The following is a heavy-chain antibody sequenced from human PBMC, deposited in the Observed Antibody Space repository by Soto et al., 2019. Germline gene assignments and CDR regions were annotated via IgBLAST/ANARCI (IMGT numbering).Heavy chain of an antibody. CDR2: IYSGGST. V-gene: IGHV3-66*01. CDR1: GFTVSSNY. D-gene: IGHD3-22*01. Sequence: GGSRRLACAASGFTVSSNYMSWVSQAPGKGLEWVSVIYSGGSTYYADSVKGRFTISRHNSKNTLYLQMNSLRAEDTAVYYCAREAHYYDSSGYVAFDIWGQGTMVTVSS. J-gene: IGHJ3*02. CDR3: AREAHYYDSSGYVAFDI.